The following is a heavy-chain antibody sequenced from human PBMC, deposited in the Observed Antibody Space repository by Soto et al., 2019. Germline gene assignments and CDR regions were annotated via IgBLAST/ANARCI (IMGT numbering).Heavy chain of an antibody. CDR1: GYTFTSYG. J-gene: IGHJ6*04. Sequence: ASVKVSCKASGYTFTSYGMSWVRQAPGQGLEWMGWISAYNGNTNYAQKLQGRVTMTTDTSTSTAYMELRSLRSDDTAVYYCARGRLWGGSDYYGMDGWGKGCTVTVAS. CDR3: ARGRLWGGSDYYGMDG. V-gene: IGHV1-18*01. D-gene: IGHD3-16*01. CDR2: ISAYNGNT.